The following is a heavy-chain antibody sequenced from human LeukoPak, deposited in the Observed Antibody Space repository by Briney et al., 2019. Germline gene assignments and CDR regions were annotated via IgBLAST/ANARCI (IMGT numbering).Heavy chain of an antibody. CDR3: ARGGGLDV. CDR2: IYENGGTT. V-gene: IGHV3-23*01. D-gene: IGHD3-16*01. CDR1: GFTFRSHA. Sequence: PGGSLRLSCVGSGFTFRSHAMSWVRQAPEKGLEFVSGIYENGGTTYYADSVKGRFSISRDNAKNSLYLQMSNLRVEDTAVYFCARGGGLDVWGQGATVTVSS. J-gene: IGHJ6*02.